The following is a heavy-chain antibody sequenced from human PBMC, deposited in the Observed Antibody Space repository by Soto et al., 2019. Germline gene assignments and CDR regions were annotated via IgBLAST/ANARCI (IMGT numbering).Heavy chain of an antibody. CDR1: GFTFSSYG. CDR2: ISHDGSNK. V-gene: IGHV3-30*18. J-gene: IGHJ4*02. D-gene: IGHD3-22*01. CDR3: AKVGDSSCYTAYFDY. Sequence: QVQLVESGGGVVQPGRSLRLSCAASGFTFSSYGMHWVRQAPGKGLEWVAVISHDGSNKYYADSVKGRFTISRDNSKNTLYLQMNSLRAEDTAVYYCAKVGDSSCYTAYFDYWGQGTLVTVSS.